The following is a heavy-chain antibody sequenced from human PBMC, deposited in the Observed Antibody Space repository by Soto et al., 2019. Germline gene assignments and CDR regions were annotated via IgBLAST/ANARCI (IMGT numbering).Heavy chain of an antibody. CDR3: AKWIRSGPSYSDF. Sequence: GGSLRLSCAAPRITLKSYGVNWVRQSPGKGLDWASFISISGNYRFYAYSVTGRFSISRDNAKNSLLRHLVVQRAVATTLYCCAKWIRSGPSYSDFWGQGPMGTGSS. J-gene: IGHJ4*02. CDR1: RITLKSYG. V-gene: IGHV3-21*06. D-gene: IGHD3-3*01. CDR2: ISISGNYR.